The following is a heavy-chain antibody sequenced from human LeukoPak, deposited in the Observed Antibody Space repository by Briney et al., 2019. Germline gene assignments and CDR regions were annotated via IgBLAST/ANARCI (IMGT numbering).Heavy chain of an antibody. J-gene: IGHJ5*02. CDR2: IYYSGST. D-gene: IGHD2-15*01. Sequence: KASETLSLTCTVSGGSISSGGYYWSWIRQHPGKGLEWIGYIYYSGSTYYNPSLKSRVTISVDTSKNQFSLKLSSVTAADTAVYYCARDVVAATLGGSWFDPWGQGTLVTVSS. CDR1: GGSISSGGYY. CDR3: ARDVVAATLGGSWFDP. V-gene: IGHV4-31*03.